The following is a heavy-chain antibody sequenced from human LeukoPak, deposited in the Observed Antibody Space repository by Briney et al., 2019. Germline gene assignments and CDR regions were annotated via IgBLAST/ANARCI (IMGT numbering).Heavy chain of an antibody. CDR3: ASLDYGDCRTFDY. CDR2: INHDATEK. J-gene: IGHJ4*02. D-gene: IGHD4-17*01. CDR1: GFSFDSYW. V-gene: IGHV3-7*01. Sequence: GGSLRLSCVASGFSFDSYWMNWVRQAPGRGLEWVANINHDATEKYYVDSVKGRFTISRDNAKNSLYLQMNSLRAEDTAVYSCASLDYGDCRTFDYWGQGTLVTVSS.